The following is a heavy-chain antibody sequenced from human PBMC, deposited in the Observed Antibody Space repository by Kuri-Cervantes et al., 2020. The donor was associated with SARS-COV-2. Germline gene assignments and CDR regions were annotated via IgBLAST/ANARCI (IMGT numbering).Heavy chain of an antibody. V-gene: IGHV3-21*01. D-gene: IGHD6-6*01. J-gene: IGHJ6*02. CDR1: GFTFSSYW. CDR3: ARFSYSSSNEGIYHYYGMDV. CDR2: ISSRSNYI. Sequence: GESLKISCAASGFTFSSYWMNWVRQAPGKGLEWVSSISSRSNYIYYADSVEGRFTISRDSANNSLSLQMYSLRAEDTAVYYCARFSYSSSNEGIYHYYGMDVWGQGTTVTVSS.